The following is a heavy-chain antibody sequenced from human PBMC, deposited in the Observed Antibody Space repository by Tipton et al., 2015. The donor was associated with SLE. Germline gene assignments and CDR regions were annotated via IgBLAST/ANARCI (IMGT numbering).Heavy chain of an antibody. J-gene: IGHJ4*02. Sequence: GLVKPSKTLSLICTVSGVSISRSSYYWGWIRQPPGKGLEWIGYIFYSGSTNYNPSLKSRVTISVDTSKNQFSLKLKSVTAADSAVYYCARERYCSGASCYAPDYWGQGTLVTVSS. CDR3: ARERYCSGASCYAPDY. CDR2: IFYSGST. CDR1: GVSISRSSYY. V-gene: IGHV4-61*01. D-gene: IGHD2-2*01.